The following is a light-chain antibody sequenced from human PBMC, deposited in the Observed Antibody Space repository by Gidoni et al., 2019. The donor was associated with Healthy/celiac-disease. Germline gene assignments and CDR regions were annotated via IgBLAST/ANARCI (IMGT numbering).Light chain of an antibody. Sequence: QSALTQPASVSGSPGQSITISCTGTSSDVGGYNYVPWYQQHPGKAPKLMIYEVSNWPSGVSNRFSGSKSDNTASLAISGLQAEDEADYYCSSYTSSSTRLVFGTGTKVTVL. CDR3: SSYTSSSTRLV. CDR2: EVS. J-gene: IGLJ1*01. V-gene: IGLV2-14*01. CDR1: SSDVGGYNY.